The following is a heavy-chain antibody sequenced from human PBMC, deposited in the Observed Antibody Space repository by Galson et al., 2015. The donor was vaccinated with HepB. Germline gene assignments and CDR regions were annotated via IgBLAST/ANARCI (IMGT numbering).Heavy chain of an antibody. Sequence: SLRLSCAASGFTFSSYWMSWVRQAPGKGLEWVANIKQDGSEKYYVDSVKGRFTISRDNAKNSLYLQMNSLRAEDTAVYYCARADREYGSGSYYSTYYFDYWGQGTLVTVSS. J-gene: IGHJ4*02. CDR2: IKQDGSEK. D-gene: IGHD3-10*01. V-gene: IGHV3-7*03. CDR3: ARADREYGSGSYYSTYYFDY. CDR1: GFTFSSYW.